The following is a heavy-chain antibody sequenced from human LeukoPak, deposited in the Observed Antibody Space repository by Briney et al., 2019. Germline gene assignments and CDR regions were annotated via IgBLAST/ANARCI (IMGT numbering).Heavy chain of an antibody. CDR3: ARDDLQLARHFRAFDI. V-gene: IGHV4-30-2*01. CDR1: GGSISSGGYY. D-gene: IGHD6-6*01. J-gene: IGHJ3*02. Sequence: PSQTLSLTCTVSGGSISSGGYYWSWIRQPPGKGLEWIGYIYHSGSTYYNPSLKSRVTISVDRSKNQFSLKLSSVTAADTAVYYCARDDLQLARHFRAFDIWGQGTMVTVSS. CDR2: IYHSGST.